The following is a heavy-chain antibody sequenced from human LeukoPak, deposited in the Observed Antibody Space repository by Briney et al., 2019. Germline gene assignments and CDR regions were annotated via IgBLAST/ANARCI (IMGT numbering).Heavy chain of an antibody. J-gene: IGHJ4*02. CDR3: AGISTKDSSGPPFDY. Sequence: GGSLRLSCAASGFTVSSNYMSWVRQAPGKGLEWVSVIYSGGSTYYADSVKGRFTISRDNSKNTLYLQMNSLRAEDTAVYYCAGISTKDSSGPPFDYWGQGTLVTVSS. V-gene: IGHV3-53*01. CDR1: GFTVSSNY. D-gene: IGHD3-22*01. CDR2: IYSGGST.